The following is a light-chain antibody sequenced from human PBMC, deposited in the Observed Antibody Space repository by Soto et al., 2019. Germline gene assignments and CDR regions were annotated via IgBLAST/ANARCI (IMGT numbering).Light chain of an antibody. CDR2: EVS. CDR1: SSDVGAYDY. J-gene: IGLJ1*01. Sequence: QSVLTQPASVSGSPGQSITISSTGTSSDVGAYDYVSWCQQLPGKAPKLIISEVSNRPSGVSYRFSGSKSGNTASLTISGLHPEDEASYYCTSYTTISTRVFGTGTKVTVL. CDR3: TSYTTISTRV. V-gene: IGLV2-14*01.